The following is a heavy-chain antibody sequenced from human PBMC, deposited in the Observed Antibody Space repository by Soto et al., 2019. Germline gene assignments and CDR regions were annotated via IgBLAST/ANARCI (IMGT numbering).Heavy chain of an antibody. CDR3: ARVLEQWIPYYYYGMDV. CDR2: ISAYNGNT. V-gene: IGHV1-18*01. CDR1: GYTFTSYG. J-gene: IGHJ6*02. D-gene: IGHD6-19*01. Sequence: ASVKVSCKASGYTFTSYGISWVRQAPGQGLEWMGWISAYNGNTNYAQKLQGRVTMTTDTSTSTAYMELRSLRSDDTAVYYCARVLEQWIPYYYYGMDVWGQGTTVTVSS.